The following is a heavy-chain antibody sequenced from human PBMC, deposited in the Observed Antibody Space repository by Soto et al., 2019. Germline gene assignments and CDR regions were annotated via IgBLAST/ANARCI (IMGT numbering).Heavy chain of an antibody. CDR2: IYYSGST. D-gene: IGHD2-21*02. CDR1: GGSISSGGYY. Sequence: SETLSLTCTVSGGSISSGGYYWSWIRQHPGKGLEWIGYIYYSGSTYYNPSLKSRVTISVDTSKNQFSLKLSSVTAADTAVYYCARDPGCGGDRHYFDYWGQGTLVTVSS. J-gene: IGHJ4*02. CDR3: ARDPGCGGDRHYFDY. V-gene: IGHV4-31*03.